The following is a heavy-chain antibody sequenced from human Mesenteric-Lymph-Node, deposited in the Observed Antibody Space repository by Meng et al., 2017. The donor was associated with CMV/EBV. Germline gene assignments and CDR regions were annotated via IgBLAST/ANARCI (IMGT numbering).Heavy chain of an antibody. V-gene: IGHV3-21*01. Sequence: GGSLRLACAASGFTFSSYSMNWVRQAPGKGLEWVSSIRSSSSYIYYADSVKGRFTISRDNAKNSLYLQMNSLRAEDTAVYYCARCGGATLWYFDLWGRGTLVTVSS. CDR1: GFTFSSYS. CDR3: ARCGGATLWYFDL. D-gene: IGHD1-26*01. J-gene: IGHJ2*01. CDR2: IRSSSSYI.